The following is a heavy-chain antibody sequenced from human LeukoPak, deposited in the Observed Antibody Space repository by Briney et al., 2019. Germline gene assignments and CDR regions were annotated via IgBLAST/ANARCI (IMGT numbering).Heavy chain of an antibody. Sequence: SETLSLTCAVYGGSFSVYYWSWIRQPPGKGLEWIGEINHSGSTNYNPSLKSRVTISVDTSKNQFSLKLSSVTAADTAVYYCARGRDIDSSGYYIVPADYWGQGTLVTVSS. J-gene: IGHJ4*02. V-gene: IGHV4-34*01. D-gene: IGHD3-22*01. CDR2: INHSGST. CDR1: GGSFSVYY. CDR3: ARGRDIDSSGYYIVPADY.